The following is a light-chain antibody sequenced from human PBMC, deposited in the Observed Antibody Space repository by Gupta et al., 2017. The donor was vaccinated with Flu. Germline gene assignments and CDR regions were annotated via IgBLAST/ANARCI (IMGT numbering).Light chain of an antibody. CDR2: DTN. V-gene: IGLV7-46*01. Sequence: QAVVTQEPSLTVPPGGTVTLTCGSSTGAVTSGHYPYWLQQKPGQAPKTLIFDTNNKYAWTPARFSGSVIGGKAALTLSGAQTEDEDEYYCWIPYTGARHFGGGTKLTVL. CDR3: WIPYTGARH. J-gene: IGLJ2*01. CDR1: TGAVTSGHY.